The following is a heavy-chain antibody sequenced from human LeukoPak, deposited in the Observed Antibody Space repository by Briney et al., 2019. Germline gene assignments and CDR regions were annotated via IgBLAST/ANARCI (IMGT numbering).Heavy chain of an antibody. J-gene: IGHJ4*02. D-gene: IGHD3-22*01. CDR2: ISSSGDTI. CDR1: GFTFSSYS. V-gene: IGHV3-48*01. CDR3: ARDHGYSPYYFDY. Sequence: PGGSLRLSCAASGFTFSSYSMNWVRQAPGKGLEWISYISSSGDTIYYTDSVKGRFTISRDNAKNSLYLQMFSLRAEDTAVYYCARDHGYSPYYFDYWGQGTLVTVSS.